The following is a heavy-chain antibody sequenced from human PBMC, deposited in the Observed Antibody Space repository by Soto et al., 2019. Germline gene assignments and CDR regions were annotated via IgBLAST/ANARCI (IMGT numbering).Heavy chain of an antibody. CDR3: AHVEWLGQYFQH. D-gene: IGHD6-19*01. J-gene: IGHJ1*01. V-gene: IGHV2-5*02. CDR2: IYWDDDK. CDR1: GFSLSTTRVG. Sequence: QITLKESGPTLVKPTQTLTLTCTFSGFSLSTTRVGVGWIRQPPGKALEWLALIYWDDDKRFSPSLKSRLTITKDTSKNQVVLTMTNMDPVDTATYYCAHVEWLGQYFQHWGQGTLVTVSS.